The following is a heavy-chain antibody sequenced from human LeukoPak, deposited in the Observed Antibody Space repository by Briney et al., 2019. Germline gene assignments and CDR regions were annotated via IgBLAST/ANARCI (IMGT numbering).Heavy chain of an antibody. D-gene: IGHD3-16*02. CDR2: ISSSGSTI. CDR1: GFTFSSYE. J-gene: IGHJ4*02. CDR3: ARAIMITFGGVIVDSEYYFDY. Sequence: GGSLRLSCAASGFTFSSYEMNWVRQAPGKGLEWVSYISSSGSTIYYADSVKGRFTISRDNAKNSLYLQMNSLRAEDTAVYYCARAIMITFGGVIVDSEYYFDYWGQGTLVTVSS. V-gene: IGHV3-48*03.